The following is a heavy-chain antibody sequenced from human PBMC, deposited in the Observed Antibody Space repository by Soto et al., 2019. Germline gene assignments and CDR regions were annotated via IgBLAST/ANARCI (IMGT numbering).Heavy chain of an antibody. Sequence: GASVKVSCKASGYTFTGYYMHWVRQAPGQGLEWMGWINPNSGGTNYAQKFQGRVTMTRDTSISTAYMELSRLRSDDTAVYYCARDCSGGSCYYFDYWGQGTLVTVSS. CDR3: ARDCSGGSCYYFDY. V-gene: IGHV1-2*02. J-gene: IGHJ4*02. D-gene: IGHD2-15*01. CDR2: INPNSGGT. CDR1: GYTFTGYY.